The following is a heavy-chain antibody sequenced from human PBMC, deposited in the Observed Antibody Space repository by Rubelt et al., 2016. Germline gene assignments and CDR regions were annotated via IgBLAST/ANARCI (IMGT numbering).Heavy chain of an antibody. Sequence: EVQLVESGGGLIQPGGSLRLSCAASGFTVSSSYMSWVRQAPGKGLEWVSRINGGGSSTNYADSVKGRFTISRDNAKNTLFLQMNSLGADDTAVYYCARERYCGGDCYSWFDYWGQGTLVTVSS. CDR2: INGGGSST. J-gene: IGHJ4*02. V-gene: IGHV3-74*02. CDR1: GFTVSSSY. CDR3: ARERYCGGDCYSWFDY. D-gene: IGHD2-21*02.